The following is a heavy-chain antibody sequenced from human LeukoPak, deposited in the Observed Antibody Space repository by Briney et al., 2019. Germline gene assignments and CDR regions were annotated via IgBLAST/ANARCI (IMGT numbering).Heavy chain of an antibody. D-gene: IGHD2-15*01. J-gene: IGHJ5*02. Sequence: KPSETLSLTCTVSGGSISSYYGSWIRQPPGKGLEWIGYIYYSGSTNYNPSLKSRVTISVDTSKNQFSLKLSSVTAADTAVYYCAALPFSSNWFDPWGQGTLVTVSS. CDR1: GGSISSYY. V-gene: IGHV4-59*01. CDR3: AALPFSSNWFDP. CDR2: IYYSGST.